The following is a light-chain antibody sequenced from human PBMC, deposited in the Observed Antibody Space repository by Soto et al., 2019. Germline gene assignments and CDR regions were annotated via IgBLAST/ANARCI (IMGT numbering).Light chain of an antibody. CDR1: SGHSRYA. CDR3: HTWGTGIQV. CDR2: LNSDGTS. V-gene: IGLV4-69*01. J-gene: IGLJ3*02. Sequence: QSVLTQSPSASASLGASVKLTCTLSSGHSRYAIAWHQQQPEKGPRYLMRLNSDGTSVKGDGIPDRFSDSRSGAERYLTISSLQSEDEADYYCHTWGTGIQVFGGGTKLTVL.